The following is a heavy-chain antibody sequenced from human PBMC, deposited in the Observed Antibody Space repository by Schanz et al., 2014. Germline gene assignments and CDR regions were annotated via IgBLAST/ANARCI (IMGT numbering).Heavy chain of an antibody. J-gene: IGHJ4*02. CDR3: AREDCSATSCYFRY. CDR1: GFTFISYD. Sequence: QLVESGGGVVQPGRSLRLSCVASGFTFISYDIHWVRQAPGKGLEWVAVIRYDGRNKNFVESVKGRFTISRDNSNNTVYLQMNTLRAEDTAVYYCAREDCSATSCYFRYWGQGTLVTVSS. CDR2: IRYDGRNK. V-gene: IGHV3-33*01. D-gene: IGHD2-21*01.